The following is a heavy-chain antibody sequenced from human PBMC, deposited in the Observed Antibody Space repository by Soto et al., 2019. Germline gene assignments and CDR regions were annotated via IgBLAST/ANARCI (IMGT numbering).Heavy chain of an antibody. CDR1: GSSFVNYA. Sequence: GGSLRLSCAASGSSFVNYAMNWVRQAPGKGLEWVSGLSGSGTSTYYADSVKGRFTISRDNSRDTLFLQMNSLAADDTAVYYCAKATTNGGWFNPFDSWGQGALVTVS. D-gene: IGHD6-19*01. J-gene: IGHJ4*02. CDR3: AKATTNGGWFNPFDS. V-gene: IGHV3-23*01. CDR2: LSGSGTST.